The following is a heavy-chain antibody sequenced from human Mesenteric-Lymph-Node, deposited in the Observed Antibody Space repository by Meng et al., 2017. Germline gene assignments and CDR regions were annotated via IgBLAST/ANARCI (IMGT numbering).Heavy chain of an antibody. CDR3: ASLTPGIAAAGRDFDY. CDR1: GFTFTSSA. CDR2: IVVGSGNT. Sequence: SVKVSCKASGFTFTSSAMQWVRQARGQRLEWIGWIVVGSGNTNYAQKFQERVTITRDMSTSTAYMELSSLRSEDTAVYYCASLTPGIAAAGRDFDYWGQGTLVTVSS. J-gene: IGHJ4*02. V-gene: IGHV1-58*02. D-gene: IGHD6-13*01.